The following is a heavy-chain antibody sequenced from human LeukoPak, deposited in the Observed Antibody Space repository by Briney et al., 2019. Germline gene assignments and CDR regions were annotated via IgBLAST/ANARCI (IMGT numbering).Heavy chain of an antibody. CDR3: ARGESSIAARPSDY. D-gene: IGHD6-6*01. CDR1: GYSFTSYW. J-gene: IGHJ4*02. V-gene: IGHV5-10-1*01. Sequence: GESPKISCKGSGYSFTSYWISWVRQMPGKGLEWMGRIDPSDSYTNYSPSFQGHVTISADKSISTAYLQWSSLKASDTAMYYCARGESSIAARPSDYWGQGTLVTVSS. CDR2: IDPSDSYT.